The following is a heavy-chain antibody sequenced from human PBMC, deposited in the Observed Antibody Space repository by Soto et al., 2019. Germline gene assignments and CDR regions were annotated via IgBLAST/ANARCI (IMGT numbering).Heavy chain of an antibody. D-gene: IGHD2-2*01. V-gene: IGHV1-69*01. Sequence: VQLVQSGAEVKKPGSSVKVSCKASGGTFSSYAISWVRQAPGQGLEWMGGIIPISGTANYAQKFQGRVTITADESTSTVYMELSSLRSEDTAVYFCARSQGSSTSLEIYYCYYYGMDVWGQGTTVTVSS. CDR3: ARSQGSSTSLEIYYCYYYGMDV. CDR2: IIPISGTA. CDR1: GGTFSSYA. J-gene: IGHJ6*02.